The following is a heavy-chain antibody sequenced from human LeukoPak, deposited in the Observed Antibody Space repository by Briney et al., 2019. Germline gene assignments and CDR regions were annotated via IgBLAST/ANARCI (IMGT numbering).Heavy chain of an antibody. Sequence: GRSLRLSCAASGFTFSSYAMHWVRQAPGKGLEWVAVISHDGSNKYYADSVKGRFTISRDNSKNTLYLQMNSLRAEDTAVYYCARVGASSSWLYPFDYWGQGTLVTVSS. CDR2: ISHDGSNK. V-gene: IGHV3-30*04. CDR3: ARVGASSSWLYPFDY. D-gene: IGHD6-13*01. CDR1: GFTFSSYA. J-gene: IGHJ4*02.